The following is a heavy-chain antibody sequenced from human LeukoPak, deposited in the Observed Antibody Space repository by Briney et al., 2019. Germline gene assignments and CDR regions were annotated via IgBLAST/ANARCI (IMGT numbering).Heavy chain of an antibody. CDR1: GFTFSTYE. J-gene: IGHJ4*02. D-gene: IGHD3-22*01. CDR2: ISSGGGTT. V-gene: IGHV3-48*03. CDR3: ARTYDTGGYTPFDY. Sequence: PGGSLRLSCAASGFTFSTYEMNCVRQAPGKGLEWVSYISSGGGTTYYADSMKGRFTISRDNAKNSLYLQMSSLRAEDTAVYYCARTYDTGGYTPFDYWGQGTLVTVSS.